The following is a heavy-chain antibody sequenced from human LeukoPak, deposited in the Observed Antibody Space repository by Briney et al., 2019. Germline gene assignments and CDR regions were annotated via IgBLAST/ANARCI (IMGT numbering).Heavy chain of an antibody. CDR1: GGTFSGYA. J-gene: IGHJ5*02. V-gene: IGHV1-69*13. CDR3: AREWGRREGRIVVVPAAPSDP. Sequence: SVKVSFKASGGTFSGYAISWVRQAPGQGLEWMGGIIPIFGTANYAQKFQGRVTITADESTSTAYMELSSLRSEDTAVYYCAREWGRREGRIVVVPAAPSDPWGQGTLVTVSS. CDR2: IIPIFGTA. D-gene: IGHD2-2*01.